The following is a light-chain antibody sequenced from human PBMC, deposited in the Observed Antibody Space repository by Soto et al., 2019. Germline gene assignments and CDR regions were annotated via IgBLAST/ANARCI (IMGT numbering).Light chain of an antibody. V-gene: IGKV1-16*02. CDR3: QQYKSFPLT. CDR1: QDIGSG. J-gene: IGKJ4*01. Sequence: DFPMTQSPSSLSASVGDRVTITCRASQDIGSGLAWFQQKPGKAPKSLIRSASTLQSGVPSKFSGSGSGTDFTLTNSSLQPEDFTTYYCQQYKSFPLTFGGGTKVEIK. CDR2: SAS.